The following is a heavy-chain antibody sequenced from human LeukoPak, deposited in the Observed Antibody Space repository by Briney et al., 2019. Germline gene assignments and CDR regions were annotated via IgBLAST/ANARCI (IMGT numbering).Heavy chain of an antibody. J-gene: IGHJ4*02. CDR3: AGGFGSYSPDY. CDR2: ISSSGTTV. D-gene: IGHD3-10*01. V-gene: IGHV3-48*03. CDR1: GFTFRTFE. Sequence: PGGSLGLSCAASGFTFRTFELNWVRQAPGKGLEWVSYISSSGTTVYYADSVKGRFTISRDNARSALYLQMNSLRAEDTAVYYCAGGFGSYSPDYWGQGTLVTVSS.